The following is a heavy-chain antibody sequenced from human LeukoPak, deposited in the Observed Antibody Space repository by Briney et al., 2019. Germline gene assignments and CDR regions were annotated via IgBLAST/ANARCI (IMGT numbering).Heavy chain of an antibody. CDR2: INNDGSDT. V-gene: IGHV3-74*01. CDR1: GFTFSRYW. J-gene: IGHJ4*02. Sequence: GGSLRLSCAASGFTFSRYWMHWVRQAPGKGLVWVSRINNDGSDTSYADSVKGRFTISRDNAKNTLFLQMNSLRAEDTAVYYCARRWYVSSGYYLIDYWGQGTLATVSS. D-gene: IGHD3-22*01. CDR3: ARRWYVSSGYYLIDY.